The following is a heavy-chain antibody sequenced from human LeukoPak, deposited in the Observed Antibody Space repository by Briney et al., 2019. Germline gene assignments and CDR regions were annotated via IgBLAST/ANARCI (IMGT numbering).Heavy chain of an antibody. Sequence: GGSLRLSCAASGFTFSDYYMSWVRQAPGKGLDWVSGINSDGTTYYADSVKGRFTISRDNSKNTLYLQMNSLRAEDTAVYYCATFYSSSWYEWFDPWGQGTLVTVSS. V-gene: IGHV3-53*01. CDR2: INSDGTT. CDR3: ATFYSSSWYEWFDP. J-gene: IGHJ5*02. CDR1: GFTFSDYY. D-gene: IGHD6-13*01.